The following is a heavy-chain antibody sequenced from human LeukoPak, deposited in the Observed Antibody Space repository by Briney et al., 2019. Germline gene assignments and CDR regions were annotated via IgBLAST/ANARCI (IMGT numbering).Heavy chain of an antibody. CDR3: ARDSALAQAVMFDY. Sequence: SETLSLTCTVSGYSISSGYYWGWIRQSPGKGLEWNGSTYHGGSTYYNPSLRSRVIVSVDTSKNQFSLKLSSVTAADTAVYYCARDSALAQAVMFDYWGQGTLVTVSS. CDR2: TYHGGST. D-gene: IGHD6-19*01. J-gene: IGHJ4*02. V-gene: IGHV4-38-2*02. CDR1: GYSISSGYY.